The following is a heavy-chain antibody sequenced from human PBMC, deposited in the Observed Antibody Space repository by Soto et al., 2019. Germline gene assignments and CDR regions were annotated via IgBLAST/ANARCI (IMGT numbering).Heavy chain of an antibody. D-gene: IGHD5-12*01. CDR1: GFTFSNYA. Sequence: EVQLLESGGGLVQPGGSLRLSCAASGFTFSNYAMNWVRRAPGGGLEWVSTTSGNDGSTHYAGSVKGRFTISRDVSKNTRYRQMNSVRAEDMAMFYCAKEGSSGYYFLDNWGQGPLVTVSS. CDR2: TSGNDGST. CDR3: AKEGSSGYYFLDN. J-gene: IGHJ4*02. V-gene: IGHV3-23*01.